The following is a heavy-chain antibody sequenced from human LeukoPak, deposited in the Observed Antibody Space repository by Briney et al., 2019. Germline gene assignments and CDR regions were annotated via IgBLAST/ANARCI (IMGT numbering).Heavy chain of an antibody. CDR3: ARVGVVRGVLDY. CDR2: INPNSGGT. Sequence: ASVKVPCKASGYTFTGYYMHWVRQAPGQGLEWMGWINPNSGGTNYAQKFQGRVTMTRDTSISTAYMELSRLRSDDTAVYYCARVGVVRGVLDYWGQGTLVTVSS. CDR1: GYTFTGYY. D-gene: IGHD3-10*01. V-gene: IGHV1-2*02. J-gene: IGHJ4*02.